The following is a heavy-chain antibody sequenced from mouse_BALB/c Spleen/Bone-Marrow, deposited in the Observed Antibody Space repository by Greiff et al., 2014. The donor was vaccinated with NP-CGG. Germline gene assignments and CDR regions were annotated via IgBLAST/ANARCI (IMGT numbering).Heavy chain of an antibody. D-gene: IGHD2-3*01. CDR1: GFDFSRYW. CDR3: ARLGYYGWFAY. V-gene: IGHV4-1*02. J-gene: IGHJ3*01. CDR2: INPESNTI. Sequence: EVQGVESGGGLVQPGGSLKLSCAASGFDFSRYWMSWVRQAPGKGLQWIGEINPESNTINYTPSLKDKFIISRDNAKNTLYLQMGKVRSEDTALYCCARLGYYGWFAYWGQGTLVTVSA.